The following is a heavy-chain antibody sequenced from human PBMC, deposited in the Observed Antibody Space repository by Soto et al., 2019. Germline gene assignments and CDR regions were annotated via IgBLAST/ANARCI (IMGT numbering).Heavy chain of an antibody. CDR3: ARVSVVVPAAIPIWFDP. CDR2: ISSSSSYI. D-gene: IGHD2-2*01. V-gene: IGHV3-21*01. J-gene: IGHJ5*02. Sequence: GGSLRLSCAASGFTFSSYSMNWVRQAPGKGLEWVSSISSSSSYIYYADSVKGRFTISRDNAKNSLYLQMNSLRAEDTAVYYCARVSVVVPAAIPIWFDPWGQGALVTSPQ. CDR1: GFTFSSYS.